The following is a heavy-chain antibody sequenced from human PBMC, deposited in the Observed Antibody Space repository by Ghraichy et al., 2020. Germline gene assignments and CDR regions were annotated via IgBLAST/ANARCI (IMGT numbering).Heavy chain of an antibody. CDR2: ISGDGSST. Sequence: GGSLRLSCAASGFMFGSHWIHWVRQAPGKGLVWVSRISGDGSSTSYADSVKGRFTISRDKAKNTLYLQMNSLRTEDTAVYYCARGAIQGCGGSCYSVGSFDHWGRGALVTVSP. V-gene: IGHV3-74*01. CDR3: ARGAIQGCGGSCYSVGSFDH. J-gene: IGHJ4*02. D-gene: IGHD2-15*01. CDR1: GFMFGSHW.